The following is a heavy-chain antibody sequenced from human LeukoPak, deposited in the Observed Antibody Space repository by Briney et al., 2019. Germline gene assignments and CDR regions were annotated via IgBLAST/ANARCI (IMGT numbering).Heavy chain of an antibody. CDR1: GGSISSYY. V-gene: IGHV4-4*07. Sequence: SETLSLTCTVSGGSISSYYWCWIRHPARKGLGRIGRIYTSGSTNYNPSLKSRVTMSVDTSKNQFSLKLSSVTAADTAVYYCARGYSYDSSGYYDPFDNWGQGTLVTVSS. D-gene: IGHD3-22*01. CDR3: ARGYSYDSSGYYDPFDN. J-gene: IGHJ4*02. CDR2: IYTSGST.